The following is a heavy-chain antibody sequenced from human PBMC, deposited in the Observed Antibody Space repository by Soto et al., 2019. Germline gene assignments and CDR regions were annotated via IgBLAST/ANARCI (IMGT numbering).Heavy chain of an antibody. CDR2: IWYDGSNK. V-gene: IGHV3-33*01. CDR3: ARQYYDILTSLDAYDI. Sequence: QVQLVESGGGVVQPGRSLRLSCAASGFTFSSYGRHRVRHAPGKGLEWVAVIWYDGSNKYYADSVKGRFTISRDNSKNTLYLQMNSLRAEDTAVYYCARQYYDILTSLDAYDIWGQGTMVTVSS. D-gene: IGHD3-9*01. J-gene: IGHJ3*02. CDR1: GFTFSSYG.